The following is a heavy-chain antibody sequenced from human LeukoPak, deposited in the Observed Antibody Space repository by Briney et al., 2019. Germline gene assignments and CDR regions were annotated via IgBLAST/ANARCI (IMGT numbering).Heavy chain of an antibody. CDR3: ARPRARFLNWFDP. J-gene: IGHJ5*02. Sequence: SETLSLTCTVSGGSISSSSYYWGWIRQPPGKGLEWIGSIYYSGSTYYNPSLKSPVTISVDTSKNQFSLKLSSVTAADTAVYYCARPRARFLNWFDPWGQGTLVTVSS. D-gene: IGHD3-10*01. V-gene: IGHV4-39*01. CDR2: IYYSGST. CDR1: GGSISSSSYY.